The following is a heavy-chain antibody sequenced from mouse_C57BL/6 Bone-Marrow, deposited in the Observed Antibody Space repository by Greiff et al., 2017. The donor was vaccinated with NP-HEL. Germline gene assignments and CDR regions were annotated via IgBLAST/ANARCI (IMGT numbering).Heavy chain of an antibody. Sequence: VQLQQSGPELVKPGASVKISCKASGYSFTGYYMHWVKQSHGNILDWIGYIYPYNGVSSYNQKFKGKATLTVDKSSSTAYMVLRSLTSEDSAVYYCARRYYGSSHYYAMDYWGQGTSVTVSS. J-gene: IGHJ4*01. D-gene: IGHD1-1*01. V-gene: IGHV1-31*01. CDR1: GYSFTGYY. CDR3: ARRYYGSSHYYAMDY. CDR2: IYPYNGVS.